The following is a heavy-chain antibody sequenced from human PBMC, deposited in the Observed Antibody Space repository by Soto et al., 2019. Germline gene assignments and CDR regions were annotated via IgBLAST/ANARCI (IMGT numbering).Heavy chain of an antibody. D-gene: IGHD1-1*01. J-gene: IGHJ4*02. Sequence: TLSLTCAISGAPITWGDXSXNWIRQPPGKGLEWIGYIFHGGGTYLNPSLKSRVTMSIDTSQSQFYLRLTSVTAADTAVYYCARHRRETGTYAQPLDSWGQGTLVTVSS. V-gene: IGHV4-30-2*03. CDR3: ARHRRETGTYAQPLDS. CDR1: GAPITWGDXS. CDR2: IFHGGGT.